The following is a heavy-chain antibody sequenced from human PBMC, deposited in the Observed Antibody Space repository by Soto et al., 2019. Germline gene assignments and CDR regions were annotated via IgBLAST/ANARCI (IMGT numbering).Heavy chain of an antibody. CDR3: ARDPDCSGGSCYPNWFDP. J-gene: IGHJ5*02. D-gene: IGHD2-15*01. CDR1: GFTFSSYA. V-gene: IGHV3-30-3*01. Sequence: QVQLVESRGGVVQPGRSLRLSCAASGFTFSSYAMHWVRQAPGKGLEWVAVISYDGSNKYYADSVKGRFTISRDNSKNTLYLQMNSLRAEDTAVYYCARDPDCSGGSCYPNWFDPWGQGTLVTVSS. CDR2: ISYDGSNK.